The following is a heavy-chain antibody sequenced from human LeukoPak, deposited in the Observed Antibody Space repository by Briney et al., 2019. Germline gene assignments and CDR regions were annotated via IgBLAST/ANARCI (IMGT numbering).Heavy chain of an antibody. D-gene: IGHD3-10*01. V-gene: IGHV1-69*04. CDR2: IIPILDIT. CDR3: AGGLYYGSGSYGDAFDI. CDR1: GGTFSSYA. J-gene: IGHJ3*02. Sequence: ASVKVSCKASGGTFSSYAINWVRQAPGQGLEWMGRIIPILDITNYAQKFQGRVTITADKSTSTAYMELSSLRSEDTAVYYCAGGLYYGSGSYGDAFDIWGQGTMVTVSS.